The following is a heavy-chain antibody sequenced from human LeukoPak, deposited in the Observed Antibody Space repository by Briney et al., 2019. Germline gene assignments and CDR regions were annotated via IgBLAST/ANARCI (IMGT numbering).Heavy chain of an antibody. CDR3: ARGLVVAGMGDNRLRPFDN. D-gene: IGHD6-19*01. J-gene: IGHJ4*02. Sequence: AASVKVSCKAYGYTFTCNYIHWARQAPGQGLEWMGWINPISGATTYVQKFQGRVTMTRDTSINTAYMELSKLGSDDTAVYYCARGLVVAGMGDNRLRPFDNWGQGTLVTVSS. CDR2: INPISGAT. CDR1: GYTFTCNY. V-gene: IGHV1-2*02.